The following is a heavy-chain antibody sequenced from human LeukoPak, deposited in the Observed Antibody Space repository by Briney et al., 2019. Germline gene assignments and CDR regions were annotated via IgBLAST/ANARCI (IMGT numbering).Heavy chain of an antibody. J-gene: IGHJ5*02. CDR3: AKSSPRPGDR. Sequence: PGGSLRLSCAASGFTFSNYAMSWVRQAPGKGLEWVSGISGTGGTTYYVDSVKGRFTISRDNSKNTLFLQMNSLRADDTAVYYRAKSSPRPGDRWGQGTLVIVSS. CDR1: GFTFSNYA. V-gene: IGHV3-23*01. D-gene: IGHD6-6*01. CDR2: ISGTGGTT.